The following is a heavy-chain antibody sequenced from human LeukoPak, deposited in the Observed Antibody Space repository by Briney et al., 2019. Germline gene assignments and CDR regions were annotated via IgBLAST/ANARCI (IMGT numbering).Heavy chain of an antibody. CDR2: ISGSGGST. CDR1: GFTFSSYA. V-gene: IGHV3-23*01. CDR3: ARDLGIAVD. J-gene: IGHJ4*02. D-gene: IGHD6-19*01. Sequence: GGSLRLSCAASGFTFSSYAMSWVRQAPGKGLEWVSAISGSGGSTYYADSVKGRFTISRDNAKNSLYLQMNSLRAEDTAVYYCARDLGIAVDWGQGTLVTVSS.